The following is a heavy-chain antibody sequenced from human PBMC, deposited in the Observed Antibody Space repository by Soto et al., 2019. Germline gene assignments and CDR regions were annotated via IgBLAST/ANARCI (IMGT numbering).Heavy chain of an antibody. Sequence: GESLKISCKGFGYTFTNYWIGWVRQMPGKGPEWMGVIYPGDSDTKYNPSFQGQVTISADKSITTTYLQWSSLKASDTAIYYCAASIFYYGMDVWGQGTTVTVSS. CDR3: AASIFYYGMDV. CDR1: GYTFTNYW. CDR2: IYPGDSDT. J-gene: IGHJ6*02. V-gene: IGHV5-51*01.